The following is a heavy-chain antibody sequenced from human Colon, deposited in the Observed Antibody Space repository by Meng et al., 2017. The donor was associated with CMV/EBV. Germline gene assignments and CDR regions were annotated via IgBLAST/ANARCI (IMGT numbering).Heavy chain of an antibody. CDR3: ATGKVVDGKRYSYYSMDV. J-gene: IGHJ6*02. V-gene: IGHV3-7*01. D-gene: IGHD5-12*01. Sequence: GGSLRLSCAASGFTFSDYWMSWVRQTPGKGLEWVANINPGGGEKYYVDSVKGRFTISRDNSKNSLYMHMNSLRPEDTAVYYCATGKVVDGKRYSYYSMDVWGQG. CDR1: GFTFSDYW. CDR2: INPGGGEK.